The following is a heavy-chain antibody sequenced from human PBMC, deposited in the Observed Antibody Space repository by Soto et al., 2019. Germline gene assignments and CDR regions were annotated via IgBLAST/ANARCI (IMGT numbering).Heavy chain of an antibody. J-gene: IGHJ4*02. D-gene: IGHD6-6*01. Sequence: EVQLVESGGGLVQPGGSLRLSCAASGFTFSSYWMSWVRQAPGKGLEWVANIKQDGSEKYYVDSVKGRFTISRDNAKNSLYLQMNSLRAEDTAVYYCAREWYSSSSPIAYWGQGTLVTVSS. CDR3: AREWYSSSSPIAY. V-gene: IGHV3-7*01. CDR1: GFTFSSYW. CDR2: IKQDGSEK.